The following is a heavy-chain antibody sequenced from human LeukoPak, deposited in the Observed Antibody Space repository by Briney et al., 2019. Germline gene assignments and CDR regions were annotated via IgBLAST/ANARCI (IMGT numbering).Heavy chain of an antibody. J-gene: IGHJ4*02. CDR2: INPDSGGT. CDR3: ARAPGSGYAFDS. Sequence: ASVKVSCKASVDTSTGDYIHWVRQAPGQGLEWMGWINPDSGGTKSAQKFQGRVTMTRDTSINTAYMELSRLASDDTAVYYCARAPGSGYAFDSWGQGTQVTVSS. D-gene: IGHD5-12*01. V-gene: IGHV1-2*02. CDR1: VDTSTGDY.